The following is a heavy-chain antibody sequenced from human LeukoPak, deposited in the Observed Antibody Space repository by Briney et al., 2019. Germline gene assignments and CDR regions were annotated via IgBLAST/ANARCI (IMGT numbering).Heavy chain of an antibody. CDR2: IHYSGST. J-gene: IGHJ6*02. Sequence: PSETLSLTCTVSGGSISNYYWSWIRQPPGKGLEWIGYIHYSGSTNCNPSLKSRVTISVDTSKNQLSLKLTSMTAADTAVYYCARELGATVVNYGMDVWGQGTTVTVSS. V-gene: IGHV4-59*01. CDR3: ARELGATVVNYGMDV. D-gene: IGHD4-23*01. CDR1: GGSISNYY.